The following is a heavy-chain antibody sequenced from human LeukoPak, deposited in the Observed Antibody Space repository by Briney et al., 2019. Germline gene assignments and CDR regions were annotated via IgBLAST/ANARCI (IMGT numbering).Heavy chain of an antibody. V-gene: IGHV3-23*01. D-gene: IGHD2-15*01. J-gene: IGHJ4*02. CDR2: MSGRGVST. Sequence: PGGSLRLSCAASGFTFTTYAMSWVSQAPGKGLEWVSGMSGRGVSTYYADSVKGRFTISSANSKNTLYLQMNSLRAEDTAIYYCAKDCNGGNCYIDYWGQGTLVTVAS. CDR1: GFTFTTYA. CDR3: AKDCNGGNCYIDY.